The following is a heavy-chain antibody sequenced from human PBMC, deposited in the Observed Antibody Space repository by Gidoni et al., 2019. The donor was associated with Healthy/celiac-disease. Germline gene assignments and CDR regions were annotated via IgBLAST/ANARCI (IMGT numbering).Heavy chain of an antibody. CDR3: ARVAPSSSSWSH. CDR2: IIPIFGTA. J-gene: IGHJ4*02. D-gene: IGHD6-13*01. V-gene: IGHV1-69*01. Sequence: QVQLVQSGAEVKKPGASVKVSCKASGGPFSSYAIRWGRQAPGQGLEWMGGIIPIFGTANYAQKFQGRVTITADESTSTAYMELSSLRSEDTAVYYCARVAPSSSSWSHWGQGTLVTVSS. CDR1: GGPFSSYA.